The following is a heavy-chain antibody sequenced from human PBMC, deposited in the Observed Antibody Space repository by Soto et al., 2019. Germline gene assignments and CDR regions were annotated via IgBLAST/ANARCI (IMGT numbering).Heavy chain of an antibody. D-gene: IGHD3-10*01. J-gene: IGHJ3*01. CDR1: GYRFTAYW. CDR3: ARRDYYGSGSDDSSDAFDV. V-gene: IGHV5-51*01. CDR2: IYPGDSDT. Sequence: PGESLKISCETSGYRFTAYWIGWVRQMPGKGLEWMGIIYPGDSDTRYSPSFEGQVSISVDKSVNTAYLQWSSLKASDTAVYYCARRDYYGSGSDDSSDAFDVWGQGTMVTVSS.